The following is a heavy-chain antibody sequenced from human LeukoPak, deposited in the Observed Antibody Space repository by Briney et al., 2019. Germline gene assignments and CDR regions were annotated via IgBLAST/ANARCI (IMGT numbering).Heavy chain of an antibody. CDR2: IKQDGSEK. J-gene: IGHJ6*03. CDR1: GFTFSSYW. Sequence: GGSLRLSCSASGFTFSSYWVTWVRQAPGKGLEWVANIKQDGSEKFYVDSVKGRLTISRDNAKNSLYLQMNSLRAEDTAVYYCARSGKQLGYYYYYMDVWGKGTTVTVSS. V-gene: IGHV3-7*01. D-gene: IGHD6-13*01. CDR3: ARSGKQLGYYYYYMDV.